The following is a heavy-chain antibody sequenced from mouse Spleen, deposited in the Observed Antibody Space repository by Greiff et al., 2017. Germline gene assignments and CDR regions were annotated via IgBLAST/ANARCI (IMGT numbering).Heavy chain of an antibody. Sequence: QVQLQQPGAELVKPGASVKLSCKASGYTFTSYWMQWVKQRPGQGLEWIGEIDPSDSYTNYNQKFKGKATLTVDTSSSTAYMQLSSLTSEDSAVYYCARSGTNWDVFDYWGQGTTLTVSS. CDR2: IDPSDSYT. J-gene: IGHJ2*01. CDR1: GYTFTSYW. V-gene: IGHV1-50*01. D-gene: IGHD4-1*02. CDR3: ARSGTNWDVFDY.